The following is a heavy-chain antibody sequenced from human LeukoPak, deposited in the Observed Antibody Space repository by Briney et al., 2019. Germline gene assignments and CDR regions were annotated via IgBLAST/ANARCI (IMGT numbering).Heavy chain of an antibody. J-gene: IGHJ4*02. CDR2: LNPSGGRT. CDR1: GYTFTSHY. D-gene: IGHD5-18*01. V-gene: IGHV1-46*01. CDR3: ARDLIVDTVMGLFDY. Sequence: ASVKVSCKAFGYTFTSHYMHWVRQAPGQGLEWMGILNPSGGRTTYAQKFKGRVTMTRDTSTSTVYMELSSLRSEDTAAYYCARDLIVDTVMGLFDYWGQGTLVTVSS.